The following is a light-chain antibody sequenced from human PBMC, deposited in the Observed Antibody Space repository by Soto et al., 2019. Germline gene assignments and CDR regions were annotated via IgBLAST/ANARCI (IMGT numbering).Light chain of an antibody. CDR2: GAS. CDR3: QQYKNWPRT. Sequence: EIVMTQSAATLSVSPGERATLSCRASQSVSSNLAWYQQKPGQAPRLLIYGASTRVTGIPARFSGSGSGTEFTLTISSLQSEDFAVYYCQQYKNWPRTFGQGTKVEIK. V-gene: IGKV3-15*01. J-gene: IGKJ1*01. CDR1: QSVSSN.